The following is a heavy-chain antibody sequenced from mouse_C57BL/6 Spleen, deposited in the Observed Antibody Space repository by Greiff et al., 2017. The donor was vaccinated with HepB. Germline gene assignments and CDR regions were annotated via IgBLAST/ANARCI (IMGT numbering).Heavy chain of an antibody. D-gene: IGHD3-3*01. CDR1: GFTFSDYY. V-gene: IGHV5-12*01. CDR3: ARQKGDGGHWYFDV. Sequence: EVKLVESGGGLVQPGGSLKLSCAASGFTFSDYYMYWVRQTPEKRLEWVAYISNGGGSTYYPDTVKGRFTISRDNAKNTLYLQMSRLKSEDTAMYYCARQKGDGGHWYFDVWGTGTTVTVSS. J-gene: IGHJ1*03. CDR2: ISNGGGST.